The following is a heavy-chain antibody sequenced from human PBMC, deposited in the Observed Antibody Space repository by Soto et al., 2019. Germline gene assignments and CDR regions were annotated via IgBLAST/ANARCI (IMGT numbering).Heavy chain of an antibody. CDR3: AKDRSSGSPYYGMDF. V-gene: IGHV3-33*03. CDR2: ISTDDTNE. J-gene: IGHJ6*02. D-gene: IGHD3-10*01. CDR1: GFSFSNSV. Sequence: GGSLRLSCTASGFSFSNSVIHWVRQAPGRGLEWVAVISTDDTNEDYADSVKGRFTISRDNAKNSLYLQMNSLRPEDTAVYYCAKDRSSGSPYYGMDFWGQGTMVTVSS.